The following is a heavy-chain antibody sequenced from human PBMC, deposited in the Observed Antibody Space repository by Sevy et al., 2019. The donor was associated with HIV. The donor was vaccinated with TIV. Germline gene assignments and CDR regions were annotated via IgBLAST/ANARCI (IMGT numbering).Heavy chain of an antibody. CDR1: GYTFTSYY. CDR3: ASIKGPAAFDI. J-gene: IGHJ3*02. D-gene: IGHD2-2*01. CDR2: INPSGGST. V-gene: IGHV1-46*01. Sequence: ASVKVSCKASGYTFTSYYMHWVRQAPGQGLEWMGIINPSGGSTSYAQKFQGRVTLTRDTSTSTVYMELSSLRSEDTAVYYCASIKGPAAFDIWGQGTMVTVSS.